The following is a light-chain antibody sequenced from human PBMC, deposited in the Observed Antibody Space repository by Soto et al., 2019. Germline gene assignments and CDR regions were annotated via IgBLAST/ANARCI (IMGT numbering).Light chain of an antibody. Sequence: EIVMTQSPATLSVSPGEIATLSCRASQSVSNNLTWYQQKPGQPPRLLIYGASTRATGVPGRFSGSGSGTDFTLTISSLQPEDFATYYCQQSYNAPITFGQGTRLEIK. J-gene: IGKJ5*01. CDR2: GAS. CDR3: QQSYNAPIT. V-gene: IGKV3-15*01. CDR1: QSVSNN.